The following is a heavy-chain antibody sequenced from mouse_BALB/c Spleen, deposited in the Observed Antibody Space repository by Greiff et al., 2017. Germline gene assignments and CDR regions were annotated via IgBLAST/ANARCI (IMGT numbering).Heavy chain of an antibody. D-gene: IGHD1-1*02. J-gene: IGHJ4*01. CDR3: AKLWDYAMDY. CDR2: ISYSGST. Sequence: EVQLQESGPGLVKPSQSLSLTCTVTGYSITSDYAWNWIRQFPGNKLEWMGYISYSGSTSYNPSLKSRISITRDTSKNQFFLQLNSVTTEDTATYYCAKLWDYAMDYWGQGTSVTVSS. CDR1: GYSITSDYA. V-gene: IGHV3-2*02.